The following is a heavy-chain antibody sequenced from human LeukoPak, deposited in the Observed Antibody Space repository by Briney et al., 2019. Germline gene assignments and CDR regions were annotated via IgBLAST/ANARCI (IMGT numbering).Heavy chain of an antibody. CDR2: IYYSGST. Sequence: SETLSLTCAVYGGSFSGYYWSWIRQPPGKGLEWIGSIYYSGSTYYNPSLKSRVTISVDASKNQFSLKLSSVTAADTAVYYCARDLVYGSGRSYYFDYWGQGTLVTVSS. V-gene: IGHV4-34*01. CDR3: ARDLVYGSGRSYYFDY. CDR1: GGSFSGYY. J-gene: IGHJ4*02. D-gene: IGHD3-10*01.